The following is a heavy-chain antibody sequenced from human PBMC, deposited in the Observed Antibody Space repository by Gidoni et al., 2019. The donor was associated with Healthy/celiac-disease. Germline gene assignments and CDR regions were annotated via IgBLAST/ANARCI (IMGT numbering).Heavy chain of an antibody. CDR3: ARDSADFWSGYLSHGYFDL. CDR2: IKQEGSEK. D-gene: IGHD3-3*01. Sequence: EVQLVESGGGLVQPGGSLRLSCAASGFTLSSYWMSWVRRAPGKGLEWVANIKQEGSEKYYVDSVKGRFTISRDNAKNSLYLQMNSLRAEDTAVYYCARDSADFWSGYLSHGYFDLWGRGTLVTVSS. CDR1: GFTLSSYW. V-gene: IGHV3-7*01. J-gene: IGHJ2*01.